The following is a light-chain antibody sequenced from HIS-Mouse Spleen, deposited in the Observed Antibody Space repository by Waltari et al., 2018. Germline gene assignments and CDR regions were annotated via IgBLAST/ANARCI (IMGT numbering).Light chain of an antibody. Sequence: QSDLTQPASVSGSPGQSITIPCTGTSSDVGSYNLVSWYQQHPGKAPKPMIYEGSKRPSGVSNRFSGSKSGNTVSLTISGLQAEDEADYYCCSYAGSSPYVVFGGGTKLTVL. CDR2: EGS. J-gene: IGLJ2*01. CDR1: SSDVGSYNL. V-gene: IGLV2-23*01. CDR3: CSYAGSSPYVV.